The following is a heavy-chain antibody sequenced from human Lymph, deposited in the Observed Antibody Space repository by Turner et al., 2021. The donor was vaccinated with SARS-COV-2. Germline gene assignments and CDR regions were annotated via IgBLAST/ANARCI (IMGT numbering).Heavy chain of an antibody. V-gene: IGHV3-30-3*01. D-gene: IGHD2-15*01. CDR1: GFTFSSYA. J-gene: IGHJ4*02. CDR2: ISYDGSNK. Sequence: QVQLVESGGGVVPPGRSLRPSCAASGFTFSSYAMHWVRQAPGKGLEWVALISYDGSNKYYADSVKGRFTISRDNSKNTLYLQMNSLRAEDTAVYYCARDGGGYLDYWGQGTLVTVSS. CDR3: ARDGGGYLDY.